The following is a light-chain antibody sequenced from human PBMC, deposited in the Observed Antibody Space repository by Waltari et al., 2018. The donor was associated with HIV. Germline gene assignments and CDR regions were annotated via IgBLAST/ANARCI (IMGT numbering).Light chain of an antibody. CDR2: LGS. CDR3: MQALQGVS. J-gene: IGKJ4*01. V-gene: IGKV2-28*01. CDR1: QSLLHRNGFNY. Sequence: DIVMTQSPLSLPVTPGEPASISCRSSQSLLHRNGFNYVDWYLQKPGQSPQLLIYLGSNRASGVPVRFSGSGSGTDFTLKIRRVEAEDVGVYYCMQALQGVSFGGVTTVEIK.